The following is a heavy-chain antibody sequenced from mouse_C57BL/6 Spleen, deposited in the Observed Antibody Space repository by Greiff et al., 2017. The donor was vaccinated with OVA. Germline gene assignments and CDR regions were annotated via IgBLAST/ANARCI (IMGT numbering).Heavy chain of an antibody. V-gene: IGHV1-50*01. Sequence: QVQLQQPGAELVKPGASVKLSCKASGYTFTSYWMQWVTQRPGQGLEWIGEIDPSDSYTNYNQKFKGKATLTVDTSSSTAYMQLSSLTSEDSAVYYCARGGDYWGQGTTLTVSS. CDR3: ARGGDY. CDR2: IDPSDSYT. J-gene: IGHJ2*01. CDR1: GYTFTSYW.